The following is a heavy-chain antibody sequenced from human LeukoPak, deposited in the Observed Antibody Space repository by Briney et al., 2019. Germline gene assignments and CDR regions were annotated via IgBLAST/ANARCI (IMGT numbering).Heavy chain of an antibody. V-gene: IGHV3-21*01. Sequence: GGSLRLSCAASGFTFSSYSMNWVRQAPGKGLEWVSSISSSSSYIYYADSVKGRFTISRDNAKNSLYLQMNSLRAEDTAVYYCARYAYYYASGSYPSTERVFDYWGQGTLVTVSS. D-gene: IGHD3-10*01. J-gene: IGHJ4*02. CDR3: ARYAYYYASGSYPSTERVFDY. CDR2: ISSSSSYI. CDR1: GFTFSSYS.